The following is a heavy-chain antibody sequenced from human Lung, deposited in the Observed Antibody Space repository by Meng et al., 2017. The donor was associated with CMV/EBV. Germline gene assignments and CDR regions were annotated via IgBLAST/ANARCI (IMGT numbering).Heavy chain of an antibody. J-gene: IGHJ5*02. Sequence: SFSGYYWSWIRQPPGKGPEWIGEINHSGSTNYNPSLKSRVTISVDTSKNQFSLKLSSVTAADTAVYYCARATLYCSGGSCYTNWFDPWGQGTLITVSS. D-gene: IGHD2-15*01. V-gene: IGHV4-34*01. CDR2: INHSGST. CDR1: SFSGYY. CDR3: ARATLYCSGGSCYTNWFDP.